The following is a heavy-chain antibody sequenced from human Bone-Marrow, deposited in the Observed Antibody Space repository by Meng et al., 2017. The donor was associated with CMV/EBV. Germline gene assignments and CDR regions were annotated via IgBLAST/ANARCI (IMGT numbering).Heavy chain of an antibody. CDR2: IYYGGDT. Sequence: GSLRLSCTVSGGSISNENYYWGWIRQPPGKGLEWIGSIYYGGDTYYNPSLKSRVTISVDTSKNQFSLKLGSVTAADTAVYYCASWDDFWSGYYLGDYYYYYGMDVWGQGTTVTVSS. CDR3: ASWDDFWSGYYLGDYYYYYGMDV. J-gene: IGHJ6*02. CDR1: GGSISNENYY. V-gene: IGHV4-39*07. D-gene: IGHD3-3*01.